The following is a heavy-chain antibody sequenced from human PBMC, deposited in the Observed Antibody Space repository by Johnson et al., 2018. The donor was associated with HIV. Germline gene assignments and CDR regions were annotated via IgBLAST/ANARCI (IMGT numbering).Heavy chain of an antibody. V-gene: IGHV3-66*03. CDR1: GFTVSSNY. D-gene: IGHD6-13*01. CDR3: AKDQAVHSSWPDAFDI. Sequence: VQLVESGGGLIQPGGSLRLSCAASGFTVSSNYMSWVRQPPGKGLEWVSVIYSGGNTYYADSVKGRFTISRDNSKNTLYLQMNSLRAEDTAVYYCAKDQAVHSSWPDAFDIWGQGTMVTVSS. CDR2: IYSGGNT. J-gene: IGHJ3*02.